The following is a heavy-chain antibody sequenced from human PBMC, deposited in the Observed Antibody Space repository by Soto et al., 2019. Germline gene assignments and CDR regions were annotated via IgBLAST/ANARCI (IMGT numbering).Heavy chain of an antibody. CDR1: GGSISSYY. CDR2: IYYSGRT. J-gene: IGHJ4*02. CDR3: ALAAAGTGFFDY. D-gene: IGHD6-13*01. Sequence: QVQLQESGPGLVKPSETLSLTCTVSGGSISSYYWSWIRQPPRKGLEWIGYIYYSGRTNYNPSLTRRTTKSVDTSNNQFSVKLSPVTAADTAVYYCALAAAGTGFFDYWGQGTLVTVSS. V-gene: IGHV4-59*01.